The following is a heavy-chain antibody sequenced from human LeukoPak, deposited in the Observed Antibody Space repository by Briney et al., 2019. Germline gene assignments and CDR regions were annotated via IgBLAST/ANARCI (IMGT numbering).Heavy chain of an antibody. Sequence: ASVKVSCKASGLTFTSYGFSWVRQAPGQGLEWMGWISGYNGNTNYAQKLQGRVTMNTDTSTSTAYMELRSLISDDTAIYYCARVSSSWYYFDYWGQGALVTVSS. J-gene: IGHJ4*02. D-gene: IGHD6-13*01. CDR3: ARVSSSWYYFDY. CDR2: ISGYNGNT. V-gene: IGHV1-18*01. CDR1: GLTFTSYG.